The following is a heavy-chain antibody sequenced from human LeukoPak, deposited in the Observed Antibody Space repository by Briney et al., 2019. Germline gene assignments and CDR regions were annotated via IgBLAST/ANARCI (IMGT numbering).Heavy chain of an antibody. J-gene: IGHJ4*02. CDR1: AFIFSGHW. CDR3: AKTGGPWD. Sequence: GGSLRLSCEGSAFIFSGHWMNWVRQAPGKGLEWVSVIYSGGDTYYTDSVKGRFTISRDHSKNTLFLQMNSLRADDTAVYYCAKTGGPWDWGQGTLVTVSS. V-gene: IGHV3-53*01. D-gene: IGHD7-27*01. CDR2: IYSGGDT.